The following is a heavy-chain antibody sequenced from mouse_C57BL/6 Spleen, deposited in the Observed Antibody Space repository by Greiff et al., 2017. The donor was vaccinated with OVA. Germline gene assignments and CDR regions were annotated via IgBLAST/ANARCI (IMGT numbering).Heavy chain of an antibody. CDR3: ASITTVPYYFDY. Sequence: VQLKESGAELVKPGASVKLSCTASGFNIKDYYMHWVKQRTEQGLEWIGRIDPEDGETKYAPKFQGKATITADTSSNTAYLQLSSLTSEDTAVYYCASITTVPYYFDYWGQGTTLTVSS. J-gene: IGHJ2*01. CDR1: GFNIKDYY. V-gene: IGHV14-2*01. CDR2: IDPEDGET. D-gene: IGHD1-1*01.